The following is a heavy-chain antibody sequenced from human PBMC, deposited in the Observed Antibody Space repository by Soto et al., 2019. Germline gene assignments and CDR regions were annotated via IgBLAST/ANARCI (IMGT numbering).Heavy chain of an antibody. CDR3: ARALGGEYYDRRSWYSAY. J-gene: IGHJ4*02. D-gene: IGHD3-16*01. V-gene: IGHV5-51*01. CDR2: IYTGDFDI. CDR1: GYKFIDYW. Sequence: GESLKISCKSSGYKFIDYWIGWVRQVPGKGLEWIGSIYTGDFDIKYGPSFQGQVTISADKSITTVYLKWSRLKASDTGIYYCARALGGEYYDRRSWYSAYWGQGTQVTVSS.